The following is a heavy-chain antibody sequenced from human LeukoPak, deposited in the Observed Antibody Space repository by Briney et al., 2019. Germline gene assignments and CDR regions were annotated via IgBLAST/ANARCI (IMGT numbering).Heavy chain of an antibody. Sequence: ASVKVSCKASGYSFTNYYIHWVRQAPGQGLEWMGVVNPSGGSKSYAQKFQGRVTMTRDMSTSTVYMELSSLRSEDTAVYYCAREGGDTAMVNFDYWGQGTLVTVSS. CDR2: VNPSGGSK. J-gene: IGHJ4*02. V-gene: IGHV1-46*01. CDR1: GYSFTNYY. CDR3: AREGGDTAMVNFDY. D-gene: IGHD5-18*01.